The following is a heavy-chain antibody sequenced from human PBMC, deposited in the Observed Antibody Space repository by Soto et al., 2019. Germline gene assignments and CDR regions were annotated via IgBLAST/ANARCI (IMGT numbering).Heavy chain of an antibody. J-gene: IGHJ6*02. CDR3: AAGLEGDYEVYCNQCMDV. Sequence: GGSLRLSCAASGFTFSSYEMNWVRQAPGKGLEWVSYISSSGSTIYYADSVKGRFTISRDNAKNSLYLQMNSLRAEDTAVYYCAAGLEGDYEVYCNQCMDVWGQGTLVTV. V-gene: IGHV3-48*03. D-gene: IGHD4-17*01. CDR2: ISSSGSTI. CDR1: GFTFSSYE.